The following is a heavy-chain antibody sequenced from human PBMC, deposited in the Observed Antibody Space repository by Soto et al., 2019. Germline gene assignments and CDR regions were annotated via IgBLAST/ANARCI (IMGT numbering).Heavy chain of an antibody. Sequence: PGGSLRLSCAASGFTFNYYWMHWVRQAPGKWLEWVAVISYDGSNKYCADSVKGRFTISRDNSKNTLYLQMNSLRAEDTAVYYCARDYYRFNSGYGFSMDVWGQGTTVTVSS. D-gene: IGHD5-12*01. CDR1: GFTFNYYW. J-gene: IGHJ6*02. CDR3: ARDYYRFNSGYGFSMDV. CDR2: ISYDGSNK. V-gene: IGHV3-30-3*01.